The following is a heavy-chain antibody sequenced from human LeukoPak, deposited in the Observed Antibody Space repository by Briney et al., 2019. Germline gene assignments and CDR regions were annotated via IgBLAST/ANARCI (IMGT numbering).Heavy chain of an antibody. CDR1: GYTFTSYY. Sequence: ASVKVSCKASGYTFTSYYMHWVRQAPGQGLEWMGIINPSGGSTNYAQKFQGRVTITADESTSTAYMELSSLRSEDTAVYYCARDTADSNYWGQGTLVTVSS. CDR2: INPSGGST. CDR3: ARDTADSNY. D-gene: IGHD5-18*01. V-gene: IGHV1-46*01. J-gene: IGHJ4*02.